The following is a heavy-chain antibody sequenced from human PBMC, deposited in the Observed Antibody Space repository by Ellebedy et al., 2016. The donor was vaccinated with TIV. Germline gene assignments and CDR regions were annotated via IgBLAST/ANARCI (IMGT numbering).Heavy chain of an antibody. V-gene: IGHV1-3*01. CDR3: ARVGLKWLVWNWYFDL. J-gene: IGHJ2*01. CDR2: INAGNGNT. D-gene: IGHD6-19*01. CDR1: GYTFTSYA. Sequence: AASVKVSCKASGYTFTSYAMHWVRQAPGQRLEWMGWINAGNGNTKYSQKFQGRVTITRDTSASTAYMELSSLRSEDTAVYYCARVGLKWLVWNWYFDLWGRGTLVTVSS.